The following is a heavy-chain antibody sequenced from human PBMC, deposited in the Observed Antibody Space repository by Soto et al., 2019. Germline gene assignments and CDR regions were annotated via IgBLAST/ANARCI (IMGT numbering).Heavy chain of an antibody. D-gene: IGHD3-22*01. CDR2: IFSNDEK. CDR1: GFSLSNARMG. Sequence: SGPTLVNPTGTLTLTCTVSGFSLSNARMGVSWIRQPPGKALEWLAHIFSNDEKSYSTSLKSRLTISKDTSKSQVVLTMTNMDPVDTATYYCARHVVGPWLYKYWGQGTLVTVSS. J-gene: IGHJ4*02. CDR3: ARHVVGPWLYKY. V-gene: IGHV2-26*01.